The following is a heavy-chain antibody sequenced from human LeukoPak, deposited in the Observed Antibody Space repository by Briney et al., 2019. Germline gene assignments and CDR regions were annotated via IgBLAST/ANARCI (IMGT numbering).Heavy chain of an antibody. V-gene: IGHV4-59*08. CDR1: GGSISSYY. J-gene: IGHJ4*02. CDR2: IYYSGST. CDR3: ARLTGYSSGWYDY. Sequence: PSETLSLTCTVPGGSISSYYWSWIRQPPGKGLEWIGYIYYSGSTNYNPSLKSRVTISVDTSKNQFSLKLSSVTAADTAVYYCARLTGYSSGWYDYWGQGTLVTVSS. D-gene: IGHD6-19*01.